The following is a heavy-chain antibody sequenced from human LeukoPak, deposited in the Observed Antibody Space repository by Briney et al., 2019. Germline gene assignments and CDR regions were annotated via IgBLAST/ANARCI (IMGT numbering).Heavy chain of an antibody. D-gene: IGHD2-2*02. Sequence: PSQTLSLTCTVSGGSISSGGYYWSWIRQPPGKGLEWIGYIYHSGSTYYNPSLKSRVTISVDRSKNQFSLKLSSVTAADTAVYYCARDAGYCSSTSCYRSPDYWGQGTLVTVSS. CDR3: ARDAGYCSSTSCYRSPDY. J-gene: IGHJ4*02. CDR1: GGSISSGGYY. V-gene: IGHV4-30-2*01. CDR2: IYHSGST.